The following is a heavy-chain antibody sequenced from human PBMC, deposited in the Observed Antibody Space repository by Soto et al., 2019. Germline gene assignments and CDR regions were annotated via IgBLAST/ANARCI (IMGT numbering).Heavy chain of an antibody. J-gene: IGHJ4*02. Sequence: ASVKVSCKASGYTFTSYGISWVRQAPGQGLEWTGWISAYNGNTNYAQKLQGRVTMTTDTSTSTAYMELRSLRSDDTAVYYCARDPSSIAARHFDYWGQGTLVTVSS. CDR2: ISAYNGNT. V-gene: IGHV1-18*01. CDR3: ARDPSSIAARHFDY. D-gene: IGHD6-6*01. CDR1: GYTFTSYG.